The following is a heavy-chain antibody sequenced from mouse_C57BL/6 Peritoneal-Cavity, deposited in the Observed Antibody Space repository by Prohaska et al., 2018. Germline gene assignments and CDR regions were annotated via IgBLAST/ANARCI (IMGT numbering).Heavy chain of an antibody. CDR3: ARSDNTTVVADY. J-gene: IGHJ2*01. CDR1: GYTFTSYT. D-gene: IGHD1-1*01. Sequence: MSCKASGYTFTSYTMHWVKQRPGQGLEWIGYINPSSGYTKYNQKFNDKATLTADKSSSTAYMQLISLTAEDSAVYYCARSDNTTVVADYWGQGTTLTVSS. V-gene: IGHV1-4*01. CDR2: INPSSGYT.